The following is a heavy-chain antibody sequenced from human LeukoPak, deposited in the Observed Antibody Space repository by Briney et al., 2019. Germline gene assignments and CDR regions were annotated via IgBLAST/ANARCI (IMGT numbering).Heavy chain of an antibody. J-gene: IGHJ4*02. V-gene: IGHV4-34*01. CDR1: GGSFSGYY. D-gene: IGHD3-10*01. CDR3: ARGDLLWFGESPLDY. CDR2: TNHSGST. Sequence: SETLSLTCAVYGGSFSGYYWSWIRQPPGKGLEWIGETNHSGSTNYNPSLKSRVTISVDTSKNQFSLKLSSVTAADTAVYYCARGDLLWFGESPLDYWGQGTLVTVSS.